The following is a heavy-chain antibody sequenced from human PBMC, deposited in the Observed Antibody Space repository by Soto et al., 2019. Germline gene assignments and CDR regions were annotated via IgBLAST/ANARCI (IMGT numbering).Heavy chain of an antibody. V-gene: IGHV4-28*01. D-gene: IGHD3-10*01. Sequence: PSETLSLTCAVSGYSISSSNWWGWIRQPPGKGLEWIGYIYYSGSTYYDPSLKSRVTMSVDTSKNQFSLKLSSVTAVDTAVYYCARFPVVRGAYFDYWSQGTLVTVSS. J-gene: IGHJ4*02. CDR1: GYSISSSNW. CDR2: IYYSGST. CDR3: ARFPVVRGAYFDY.